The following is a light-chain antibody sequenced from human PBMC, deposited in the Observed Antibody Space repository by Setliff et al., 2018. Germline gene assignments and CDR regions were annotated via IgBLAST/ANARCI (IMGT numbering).Light chain of an antibody. V-gene: IGLV2-8*01. CDR3: SSYGGDNNLV. J-gene: IGLJ1*01. Sequence: QSALTQPPSASGSPGQSVTISCTGTNSDVGGYSYVSWYQQRPGKAPKLLIYEVSKRPSGVPDRFSGSKSGNTASLTVSGLQAEDEADYYCSSYGGDNNLVFGTGTKGTV. CDR2: EVS. CDR1: NSDVGGYSY.